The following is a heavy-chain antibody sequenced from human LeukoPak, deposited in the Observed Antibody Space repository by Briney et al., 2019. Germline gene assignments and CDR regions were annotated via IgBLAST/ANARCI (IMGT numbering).Heavy chain of an antibody. D-gene: IGHD3-22*01. V-gene: IGHV4-4*07. CDR1: GGSISSYY. Sequence: PSETLSLTCTVSGGSISSYYWSWIRQPAGKGLEWIGRIYTSGSTNYNPSLKSRVTISVDTSKNQFSLKLSSVTAADTAVYYCARGWYYYDSSGYYYDYWGQGTLVTVSS. J-gene: IGHJ4*02. CDR3: ARGWYYYDSSGYYYDY. CDR2: IYTSGST.